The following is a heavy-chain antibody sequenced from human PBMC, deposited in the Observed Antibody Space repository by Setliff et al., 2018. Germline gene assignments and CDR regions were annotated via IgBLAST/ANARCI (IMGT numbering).Heavy chain of an antibody. V-gene: IGHV3-21*01. CDR2: ISSSSTYI. J-gene: IGHJ6*03. CDR3: AREHPPGAFSYMDV. Sequence: GGSLRLSCAASGFTFRSYTMNWVRQAPGKGMDWVTAISSSSTYIFYADSVKCRFTISRDNARNALYLQMNSLRAEDTAVYFCAREHPPGAFSYMDVWGKGTTVTVSS. CDR1: GFTFRSYT.